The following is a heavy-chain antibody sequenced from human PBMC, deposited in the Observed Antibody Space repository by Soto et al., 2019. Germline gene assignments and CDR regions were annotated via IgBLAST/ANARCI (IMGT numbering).Heavy chain of an antibody. Sequence: PGGSLRLSCAASGFTFSSYGMHWVRQAPGKGLEWVTGILYDGSDKYYADSVKGRFTISRDNSKNTLYLQMNSLRAEDTAVYYCAKDRVPYYYYGMDVWGQGTTVTVSS. D-gene: IGHD3-10*01. CDR3: AKDRVPYYYYGMDV. CDR2: ILYDGSDK. J-gene: IGHJ6*02. V-gene: IGHV3-30*18. CDR1: GFTFSSYG.